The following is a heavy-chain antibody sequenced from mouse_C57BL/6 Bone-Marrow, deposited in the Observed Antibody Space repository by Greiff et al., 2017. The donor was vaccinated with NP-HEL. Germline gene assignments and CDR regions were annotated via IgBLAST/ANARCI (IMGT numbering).Heavy chain of an antibody. CDR2: FYPGSGSI. D-gene: IGHD2-3*01. V-gene: IGHV1-62-2*01. CDR3: ARHEERIYDGYYGAWFAY. J-gene: IGHJ3*01. Sequence: GRRKEEGAELVKPGASVKLSCKASGYTFTEYTIHWVKQRSGQGLEWIGWFYPGSGSIKYNEKFKDKATLTADKSSSTVYMELSRLTSEDSAVYFCARHEERIYDGYYGAWFAYWGQGTLVTVSA. CDR1: GYTFTEYT.